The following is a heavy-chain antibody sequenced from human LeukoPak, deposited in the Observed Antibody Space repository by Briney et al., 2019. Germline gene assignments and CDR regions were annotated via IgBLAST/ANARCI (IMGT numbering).Heavy chain of an antibody. CDR1: GFTFRSYA. D-gene: IGHD5-18*01. V-gene: IGHV3-23*01. Sequence: GGSLRLSCAASGFTFRSYAMSWVRQAPGKGLEWVSAISGSGGSTYYADSVKGRFTISRDNSKNTLYLQMNSLRAEDTAVYYCAKVNGYRSGYFDYWGQGTLVTVSS. CDR3: AKVNGYRSGYFDY. CDR2: ISGSGGST. J-gene: IGHJ4*02.